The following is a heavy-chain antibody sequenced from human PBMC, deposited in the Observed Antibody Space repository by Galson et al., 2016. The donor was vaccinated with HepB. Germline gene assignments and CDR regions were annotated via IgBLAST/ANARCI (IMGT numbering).Heavy chain of an antibody. V-gene: IGHV1-3*01. Sequence: SVKVSCKASGYTFTNYAIHWVRQAPGQRLEWMGWINAANGDTKYSQKFQGRVTITSDTSATTAYMEVSSLRSEDTAVYYCARDLVMISFGVFDYWGQGTLVTVSS. CDR3: ARDLVMISFGVFDY. CDR1: GYTFTNYA. CDR2: INAANGDT. J-gene: IGHJ4*02. D-gene: IGHD3-16*01.